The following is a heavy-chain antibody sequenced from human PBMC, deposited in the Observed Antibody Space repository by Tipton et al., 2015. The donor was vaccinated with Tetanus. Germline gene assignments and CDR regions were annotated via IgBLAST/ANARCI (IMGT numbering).Heavy chain of an antibody. CDR3: AREADCSGGSCFSGDFDI. J-gene: IGHJ4*02. Sequence: SLRLSCAASGFIFSSYGIHWVRQAPGKGLEWVADSWYDGTDKYYADSVKGRFTISRDNSKNTLYLQMNSLRAEDTAVYYCAREADCSGGSCFSGDFDIWGQGTQVTVSS. V-gene: IGHV3-33*01. CDR1: GFIFSSYG. D-gene: IGHD2-15*01. CDR2: SWYDGTDK.